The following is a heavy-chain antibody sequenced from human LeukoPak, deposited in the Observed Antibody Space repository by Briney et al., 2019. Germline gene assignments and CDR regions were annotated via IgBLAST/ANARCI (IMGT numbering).Heavy chain of an antibody. Sequence: PGRSLRLSCAASGFTFDDYAMHWVRQAPGKGLEWVSGISWNSGSIGYADSVKGRFTISRDNAKNSLYLQMNSLRAEDTALYYCAAGDRNGWYFDYWGQGTLVTVSS. V-gene: IGHV3-9*01. J-gene: IGHJ4*02. CDR3: AAGDRNGWYFDY. CDR1: GFTFDDYA. CDR2: ISWNSGSI. D-gene: IGHD6-19*01.